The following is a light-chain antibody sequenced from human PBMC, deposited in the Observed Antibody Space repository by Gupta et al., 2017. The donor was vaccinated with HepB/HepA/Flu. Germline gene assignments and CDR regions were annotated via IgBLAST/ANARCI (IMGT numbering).Light chain of an antibody. CDR1: QSIGSS. V-gene: IGKV6-21*01. J-gene: IGKJ1*01. CDR3: QQSSNLPWT. Sequence: EVVLTQSPDVQSVTPKEKVTITCRASQSIGSSLHWYQQKPDQSPKLLIKYASQYGSGVPSRFSGSGSGTDFTLTTNSREAEDAATYYCQQSSNLPWTFGQGTKVEIK. CDR2: YAS.